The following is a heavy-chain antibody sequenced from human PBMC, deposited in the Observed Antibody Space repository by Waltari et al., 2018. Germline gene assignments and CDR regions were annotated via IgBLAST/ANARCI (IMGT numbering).Heavy chain of an antibody. J-gene: IGHJ4*02. D-gene: IGHD6-6*01. Sequence: QVQLVESGGGVVQPGGSLRLSCAASGFTFSSYGMHWVRQAPGKGLEWVAFIRYDGSNKYYADSVKGRFTISRDNSKNTLYLQMNSLRSEDTAVYYCATAGMIDLSSIAARLDYWGQGTLVTVSS. V-gene: IGHV3-30*02. CDR3: ATAGMIDLSSIAARLDY. CDR2: IRYDGSNK. CDR1: GFTFSSYG.